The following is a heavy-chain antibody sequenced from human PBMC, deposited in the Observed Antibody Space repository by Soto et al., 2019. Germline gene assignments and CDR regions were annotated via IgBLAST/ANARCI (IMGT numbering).Heavy chain of an antibody. CDR3: ARDGKWNYD. D-gene: IGHD1-7*01. V-gene: IGHV4-61*01. Sequence: SETLSLTCTVSGGSVSSGSYYWSWIRQPPGKGLEWIGYIYNSGSTIYNPSLKSRVTISVDTSTNQFSLELSSVTAADTAMYYCARDGKWNYDWGQGTLVTVSS. CDR1: GGSVSSGSYY. CDR2: IYNSGST. J-gene: IGHJ4*02.